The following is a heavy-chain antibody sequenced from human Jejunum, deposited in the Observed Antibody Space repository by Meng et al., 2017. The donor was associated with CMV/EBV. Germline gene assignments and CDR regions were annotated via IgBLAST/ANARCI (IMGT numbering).Heavy chain of an antibody. CDR3: ARGVVGTGN. CDR1: GYTFTRDA. Sequence: KVSCEASGYTFTRDAVYWVRQAPGQGLEWMGWINGGDGDTKYSQKFQDRVTITRDISANIVYLELSSLRFEDTAMYYCARGVVGTGNWGQGTLVTVSS. V-gene: IGHV1-3*01. J-gene: IGHJ1*01. D-gene: IGHD1-1*01. CDR2: INGGDGDT.